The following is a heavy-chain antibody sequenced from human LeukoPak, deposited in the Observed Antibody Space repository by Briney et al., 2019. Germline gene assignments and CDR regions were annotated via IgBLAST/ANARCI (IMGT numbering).Heavy chain of an antibody. J-gene: IGHJ4*02. Sequence: ASVKVSCKASGYTFTGYYMHWVRQAPGQRLEWMGWINPNSGGTNYAQKFQGRVTMTRDTSISTAYMELSRLRSDDTAVYYCARDRDSGSYYDFDYWGQGTLVTVSS. D-gene: IGHD1-26*01. CDR3: ARDRDSGSYYDFDY. CDR1: GYTFTGYY. V-gene: IGHV1-2*02. CDR2: INPNSGGT.